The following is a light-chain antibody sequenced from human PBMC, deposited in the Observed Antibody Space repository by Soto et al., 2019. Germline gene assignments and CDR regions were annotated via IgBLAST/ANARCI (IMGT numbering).Light chain of an antibody. CDR1: QSISSW. J-gene: IGKJ4*01. CDR2: KTS. V-gene: IGKV1-5*03. Sequence: DIQMTHSPSTLTASVGDRVTITCRASQSISSWLAWYQKKPGKAPNLLIYKTSSLESWVPSRFSGSGSGTDFTLTVNIRQPDDFSTYYCQQYDSYPLTFGGVTKVEIK. CDR3: QQYDSYPLT.